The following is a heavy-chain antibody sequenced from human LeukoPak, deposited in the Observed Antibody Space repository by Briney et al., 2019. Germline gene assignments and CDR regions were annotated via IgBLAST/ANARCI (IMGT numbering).Heavy chain of an antibody. J-gene: IGHJ4*02. V-gene: IGHV1-18*01. D-gene: IGHD3-16*02. CDR1: GYTFTSYG. CDR3: ARAQEYDYVWGSYRSPFDY. CDR2: ISAYNGNT. Sequence: GASVKVSCKASGYTFTSYGISWVRQAPGQGLEWMGWISAYNGNTNYAQKLQGRVTMTTDTSTSTAYMELRSLRSDDTAVYYCARAQEYDYVWGSYRSPFDYWGQGTLVTVSS.